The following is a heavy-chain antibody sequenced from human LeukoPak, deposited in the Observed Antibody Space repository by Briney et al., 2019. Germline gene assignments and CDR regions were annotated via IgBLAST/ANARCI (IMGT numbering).Heavy chain of an antibody. J-gene: IGHJ4*02. CDR2: IYSRGST. CDR3: ARRVGGSYSYAY. Sequence: PGGSLRLSCAASWFTVSSNYMSWVRQAPGKGLEWVSVIYSRGSTYYADSVKGRFTISGENSKNPLYLQMNSLRAEDTAVYYCARRVGGSYSYAYWGQGTLVTVSS. CDR1: WFTVSSNY. V-gene: IGHV3-53*01. D-gene: IGHD1-26*01.